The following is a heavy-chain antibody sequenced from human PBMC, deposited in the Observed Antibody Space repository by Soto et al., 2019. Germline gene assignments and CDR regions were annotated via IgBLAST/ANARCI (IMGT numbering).Heavy chain of an antibody. CDR2: LYYDEDK. V-gene: IGHV2-5*02. D-gene: IGHD3-10*01. Sequence: QITLKESGPTLVKPTQTLTLTCTFSGFSLSTSGVGVGWIRQPPGKALEWLALLYYDEDKRYNPSLKSRLTITKDTSKDQVVLTMTNMDPVDTATYYCAHGTYGQTTYYFDYWGQGTLVTVSS. CDR1: GFSLSTSGVG. CDR3: AHGTYGQTTYYFDY. J-gene: IGHJ4*02.